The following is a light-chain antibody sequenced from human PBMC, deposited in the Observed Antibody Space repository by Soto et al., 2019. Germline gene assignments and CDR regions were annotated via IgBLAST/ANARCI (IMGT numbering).Light chain of an antibody. J-gene: IGLJ1*01. CDR2: EVS. Sequence: QSALTQPASVSGSPGQSITISCTGTSSDVGGYNYISWYQQHPGKAPKFIIYEVSKRPSGISNRFSGSKSGNTASLTISGLQAEDEADYYCSSYTSTNTYVFGSGTKLTVL. V-gene: IGLV2-14*01. CDR3: SSYTSTNTYV. CDR1: SSDVGGYNY.